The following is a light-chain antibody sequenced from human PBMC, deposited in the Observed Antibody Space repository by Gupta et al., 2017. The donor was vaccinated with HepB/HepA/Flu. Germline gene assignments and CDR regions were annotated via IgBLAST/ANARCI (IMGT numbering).Light chain of an antibody. V-gene: IGLV1-44*01. CDR2: SNN. CDR1: NSNIETNT. Sequence: QSVLTQPPSASGTPGQRVTISCSGGNSNIETNTVNWYQQLPGTAPKLLIYSNNRRPSGVPDRFFGSKSGTSASLAISGLQSEDEARYHCAAWDDNLNGVVFGGGTKLTVL. CDR3: AAWDDNLNGVV. J-gene: IGLJ3*02.